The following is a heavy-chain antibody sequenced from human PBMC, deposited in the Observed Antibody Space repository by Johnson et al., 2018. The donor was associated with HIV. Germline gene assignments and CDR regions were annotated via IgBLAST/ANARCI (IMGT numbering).Heavy chain of an antibody. Sequence: VQLVESGGGLVKPGGSLRLSCAASGFTFSDYYMSWIRQAPGKGLEWVSYISSSGSTIFYADSVQGRFTHSRDNAKNSLYLQMHSLRAEDTAVYYCASGYYYGSGTYHGAFDIWGQGTMVTVSS. V-gene: IGHV3-11*04. J-gene: IGHJ3*02. D-gene: IGHD3-10*01. CDR1: GFTFSDYY. CDR2: ISSSGSTI. CDR3: ASGYYYGSGTYHGAFDI.